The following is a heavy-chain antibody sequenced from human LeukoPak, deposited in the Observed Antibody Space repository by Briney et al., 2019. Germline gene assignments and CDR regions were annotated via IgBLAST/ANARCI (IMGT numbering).Heavy chain of an antibody. CDR2: IYYSGST. J-gene: IGHJ1*01. CDR3: ARELRYSSGFQH. CDR1: GGSISSYY. V-gene: IGHV4-59*01. D-gene: IGHD3-9*01. Sequence: SETLSLTCTVSGGSISSYYWSWIRQPPGKGLEWIGYIYYSGSTNYNPSLKSRVTISVDTSKNQFSLKLSSVTAADTAVYYCARELRYSSGFQHRGQGTLVTVSS.